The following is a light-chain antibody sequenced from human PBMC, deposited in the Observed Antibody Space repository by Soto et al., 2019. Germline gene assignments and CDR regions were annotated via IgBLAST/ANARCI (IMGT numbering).Light chain of an antibody. CDR2: AAS. V-gene: IGKV1-39*01. CDR1: QSISIY. CDR3: QQSYSHPRT. J-gene: IGKJ1*01. Sequence: DIQMTQFPSSLSTSVGDRVTITCRASQSISIYLNWYQQRPGKAPKLLIYAASSLQSGVPSRFSGSGSGTDFTLTISTLQPEDFATYYCQQSYSHPRTFGQGTKVDIK.